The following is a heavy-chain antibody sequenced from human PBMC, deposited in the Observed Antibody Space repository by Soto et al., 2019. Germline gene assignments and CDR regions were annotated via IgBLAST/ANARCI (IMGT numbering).Heavy chain of an antibody. J-gene: IGHJ4*02. Sequence: QVQLVESGGGVVQPGRSLRLSCAASGFTFSSSGMHWVRQAPGKGLEWVAVIWYDGSNKYYADSVKGRFTISRDNSKNTLYLQMNSLRAEDTAVYYCARDQHYYYDSSGYRNDYWGQGTLVTVSS. CDR3: ARDQHYYYDSSGYRNDY. D-gene: IGHD3-22*01. CDR1: GFTFSSSG. V-gene: IGHV3-33*01. CDR2: IWYDGSNK.